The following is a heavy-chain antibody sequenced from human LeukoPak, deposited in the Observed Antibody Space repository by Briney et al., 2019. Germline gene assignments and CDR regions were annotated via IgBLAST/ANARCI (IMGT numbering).Heavy chain of an antibody. D-gene: IGHD4-17*01. CDR3: ARAPGSLRGPGNTSVEYYFDY. CDR2: IYYSGST. Sequence: SETLSLTCTVSGGSISSYYWSWIRQPPGKGLEWIGYIYYSGSTNYNPSLKSRVTMSVDTSKNQFSLKLSSVTAADTAVYYCARAPGSLRGPGNTSVEYYFDYWGQGTLVTVSS. J-gene: IGHJ4*02. CDR1: GGSISSYY. V-gene: IGHV4-59*12.